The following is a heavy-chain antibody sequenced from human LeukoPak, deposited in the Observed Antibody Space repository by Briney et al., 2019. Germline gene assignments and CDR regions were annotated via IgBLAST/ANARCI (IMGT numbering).Heavy chain of an antibody. CDR2: IMPILGIA. D-gene: IGHD2-15*01. V-gene: IGHV1-69*04. Sequence: ASVKVSCKASGGTFSSYAISWVRQAPGQGLEWMGRIMPILGIANYAQKFQGRVTITADKSTSTAYMELSSLRSEDTAVYYCARDVNRRGGEAATDYWGQGTLVTVSS. CDR1: GGTFSSYA. CDR3: ARDVNRRGGEAATDY. J-gene: IGHJ4*02.